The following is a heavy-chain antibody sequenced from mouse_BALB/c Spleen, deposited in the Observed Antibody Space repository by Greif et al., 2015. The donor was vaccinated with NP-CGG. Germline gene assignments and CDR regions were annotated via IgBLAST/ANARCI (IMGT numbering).Heavy chain of an antibody. V-gene: IGHV5-9-3*01. D-gene: IGHD2-1*01. CDR1: GFTFSSYA. Sequence: EVKLVESGGGLVKPGGSLKLSCAASGFTFSSYAMSWVRQTPEKRLEWVATISSGGSYTYYPDSVKGRFTISRDNAKNTLYLQMSRLRSEDTAMYYWARRGGNGRFAYWGQGLWSLSLQ. CDR2: ISSGGSYT. J-gene: IGHJ3*01. CDR3: ARRGGNGRFAY.